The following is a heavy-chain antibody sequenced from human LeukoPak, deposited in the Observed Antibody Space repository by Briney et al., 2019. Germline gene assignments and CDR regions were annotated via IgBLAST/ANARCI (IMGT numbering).Heavy chain of an antibody. CDR1: RFTFSSYG. Sequence: GGSLRLSCTASRFTFSSYGMHWVRQAPGKGLEWVAVISYDGSNKYYADSVKGRFTISRDNSKNTLYLQMNSLRAEDTAVYYCAKDTSTVTLYYFDYWGQGTLVTVSS. V-gene: IGHV3-30*18. D-gene: IGHD4-17*01. CDR2: ISYDGSNK. J-gene: IGHJ4*02. CDR3: AKDTSTVTLYYFDY.